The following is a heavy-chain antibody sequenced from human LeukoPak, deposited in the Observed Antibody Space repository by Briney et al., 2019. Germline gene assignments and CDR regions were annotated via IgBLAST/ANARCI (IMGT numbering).Heavy chain of an antibody. CDR1: GGSITSSNYS. CDR3: ARDVTVRGSPYRRYFDF. D-gene: IGHD3-10*01. CDR2: LYDTGNT. Sequence: PSETLSLTCTVSGGSITSSNYSWAWIRQPPGKGLEWIGSLYDTGNTYYNPSLKSRVAISVDTAKKQVSLRLPSLTAAATAVYYCARDVTVRGSPYRRYFDFWGQGSLVAVSS. V-gene: IGHV4-39*07. J-gene: IGHJ4*02.